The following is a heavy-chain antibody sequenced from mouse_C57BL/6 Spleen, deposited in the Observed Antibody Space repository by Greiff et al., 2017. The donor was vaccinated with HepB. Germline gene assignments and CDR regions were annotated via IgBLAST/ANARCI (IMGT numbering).Heavy chain of an antibody. Sequence: DVQLQESGGGLVQPGGSLKLSCAASGFTFSDYYMYWVRQTPEKRLEWVAYISNGGGSTYYPDTVKGRFTISRDNAKNTLYLQMSRLKSEDTAMYYCARSYDGGYFDVWGTGTTVTVSS. CDR2: ISNGGGST. CDR3: ARSYDGGYFDV. D-gene: IGHD2-3*01. CDR1: GFTFSDYY. J-gene: IGHJ1*03. V-gene: IGHV5-12*01.